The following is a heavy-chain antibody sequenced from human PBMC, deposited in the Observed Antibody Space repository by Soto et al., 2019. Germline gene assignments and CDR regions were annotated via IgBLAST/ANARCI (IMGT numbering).Heavy chain of an antibody. CDR2: ISGSVGST. D-gene: IGHD3-10*01. Sequence: EVRLLESGGGLVQPGGSLSLSCAASGFTFSSYAMSWVRQAPGKGLEWVSAISGSVGSTYYADFVKGRFTNSRDNSKNTHDLQVNSRRAEETVVYYCASSSWFGELYWGQGTMVTVSS. CDR3: ASSSWFGELY. V-gene: IGHV3-23*01. CDR1: GFTFSSYA. J-gene: IGHJ4*02.